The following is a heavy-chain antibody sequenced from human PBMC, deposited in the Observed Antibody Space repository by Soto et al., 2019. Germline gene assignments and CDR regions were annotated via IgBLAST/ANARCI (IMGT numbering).Heavy chain of an antibody. CDR3: TRDRPYSSSSLWGDYYYGMDV. CDR2: FRSKAYGGPT. D-gene: IGHD6-6*01. J-gene: IGHJ6*02. CDR1: GFTFGDYA. Sequence: PGGSLRLSCTTSGFTFGDYAMSWFRQAPGKGLEWVGFFRSKAYGGPTEYAASVKGRFTISRDDSKSIAYLQMNSLKTEDTAVYYCTRDRPYSSSSLWGDYYYGMDVWGQGTTVTVSS. V-gene: IGHV3-49*03.